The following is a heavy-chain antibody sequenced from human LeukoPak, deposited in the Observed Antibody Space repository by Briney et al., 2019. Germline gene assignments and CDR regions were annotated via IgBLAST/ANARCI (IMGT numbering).Heavy chain of an antibody. V-gene: IGHV3-74*01. CDR1: GFTFSSYW. CDR2: INTAGSST. CDR3: ARDTDYGGNYYFDY. Sequence: PGGSLRLSCAASGFTFSSYWMHWVRQAPGKGLVWVSRINTAGSSTSYADSVKGRFTISRDNAKNTLYLQMNSLRAEDTAVYYCARDTDYGGNYYFDYWGQGTLVTVSS. J-gene: IGHJ4*02. D-gene: IGHD4-23*01.